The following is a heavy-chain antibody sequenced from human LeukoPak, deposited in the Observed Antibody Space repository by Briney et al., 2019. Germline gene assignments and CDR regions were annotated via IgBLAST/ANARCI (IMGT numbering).Heavy chain of an antibody. CDR3: ARDLGSTSVRFDP. CDR1: GNSIRSYY. Sequence: ASETLSLTCTVSGNSIRSYYWSWIRQPPGKGLEWIGHIYYSGSTNYSPSLKNRVTMSADTSKNQFSLRLTSLTAADTAVHFCARDLGSTSVRFDPWGQGTLVTVSS. D-gene: IGHD2-2*01. V-gene: IGHV4-59*01. J-gene: IGHJ5*02. CDR2: IYYSGST.